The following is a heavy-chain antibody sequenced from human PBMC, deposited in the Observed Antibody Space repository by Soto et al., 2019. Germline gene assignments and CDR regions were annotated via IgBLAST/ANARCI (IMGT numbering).Heavy chain of an antibody. D-gene: IGHD3-3*01. CDR1: GYTFTSYG. J-gene: IGHJ5*02. CDR3: ARVPYDAIFGLVTDPSWLDP. V-gene: IGHV1-18*01. Sequence: QVQLVQSGAEVKKPGASVKVSCKASGYTFTSYGISWVRQAPGQGLEWMGWISAYNGNTNYAQKLQGRVTMTTDTSTSTAYRELRSLRSDDTAVYYCARVPYDAIFGLVTDPSWLDPWGQGTLVTVSS. CDR2: ISAYNGNT.